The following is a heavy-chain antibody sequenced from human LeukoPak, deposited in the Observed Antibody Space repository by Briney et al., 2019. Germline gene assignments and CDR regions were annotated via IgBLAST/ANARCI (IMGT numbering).Heavy chain of an antibody. CDR3: AKAYCSGGSCYYSDGMDV. J-gene: IGHJ6*02. D-gene: IGHD2-15*01. CDR1: GFTFDDYA. CDR2: ISWDGGST. Sequence: GGSLRLSCAASGFTFDDYAMHWVRQAPGKGLEWVSLISWDGGSTYYADSVKGRFTISRDNSKNSLYLQMNSLRAEDTALYYCAKAYCSGGSCYYSDGMDVWGQGTTVTVSS. V-gene: IGHV3-43D*03.